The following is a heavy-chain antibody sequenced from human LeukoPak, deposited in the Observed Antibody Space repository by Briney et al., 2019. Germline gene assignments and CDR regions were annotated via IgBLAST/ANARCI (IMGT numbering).Heavy chain of an antibody. V-gene: IGHV3-30*02. CDR2: IRYDGSNK. Sequence: GGSLRLSCAASGFTFSSYGMHWVRQAPGKGLEWVAFIRYDGSNKYYADSVKGRFTISRDNSKNTLYLQMNSLRAEGTAVYYCAKVSLRFSRSVGESPYFDYWGQGTLVTVSS. CDR1: GFTFSSYG. CDR3: AKVSLRFSRSVGESPYFDY. J-gene: IGHJ4*02. D-gene: IGHD3-10*01.